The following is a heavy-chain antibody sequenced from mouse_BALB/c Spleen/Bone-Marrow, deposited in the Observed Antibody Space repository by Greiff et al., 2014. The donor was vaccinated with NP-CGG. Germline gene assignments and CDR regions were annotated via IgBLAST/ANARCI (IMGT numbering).Heavy chain of an antibody. J-gene: IGHJ4*01. CDR1: GFSITSAFI. Sequence: VQLQQSGPDLVKPFPSLSLTCAVSGFSITSAFIRHWIRQFSRNKLGWVGFIHYSGNTVYNPSLQSRISFTRYTSYNQFFLQLNSVTTEDTATYYCARFAGPPYTMDYWGQGTSVTVSS. D-gene: IGHD4-1*01. CDR2: IHYSGNT. V-gene: IGHV3-1*02. CDR3: ARFAGPPYTMDY.